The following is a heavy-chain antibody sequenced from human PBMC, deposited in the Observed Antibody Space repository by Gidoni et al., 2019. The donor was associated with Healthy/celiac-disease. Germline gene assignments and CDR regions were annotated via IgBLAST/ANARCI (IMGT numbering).Heavy chain of an antibody. J-gene: IGHJ4*02. CDR3: GRDSSGSDY. CDR1: CFTFSSYA. Sequence: EVQLLESGGGLVQPGGSLRLSCAASCFTFSSYAMSWGRRAPGKGLQCASAISGSGGSTYYADSVKGRFTISRDNSKNTLYLQMNSLRAEDTAVYYCGRDSSGSDYWGQGTLVTVSS. V-gene: IGHV3-23*01. D-gene: IGHD3-22*01. CDR2: ISGSGGST.